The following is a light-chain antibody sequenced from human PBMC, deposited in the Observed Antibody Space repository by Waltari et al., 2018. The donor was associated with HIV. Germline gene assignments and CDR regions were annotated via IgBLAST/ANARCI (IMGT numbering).Light chain of an antibody. J-gene: IGLJ2*01. V-gene: IGLV2-23*02. CDR2: EFT. Sequence: QSALTQPASMSGSPGQSLTTSCSGTSSDVGSYNLVSWYQQHPEKVPKLIIYEFTKRPSDVSNRFSASKSGYTASLTISGLQPEDEADYYCCSYAGVDTPVVFGGGTKLTVL. CDR3: CSYAGVDTPVV. CDR1: SSDVGSYNL.